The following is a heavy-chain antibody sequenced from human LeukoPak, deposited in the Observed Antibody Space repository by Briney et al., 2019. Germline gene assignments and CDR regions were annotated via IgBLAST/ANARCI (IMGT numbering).Heavy chain of an antibody. D-gene: IGHD3-22*01. Sequence: SGPTLVNPTQTLTLTCTFSGFSLSTSGMCVSWIRQPPGKALEWLARIDWDDDKYYSTSLKTRLTISKDTSKNQVVLTMTNMDPVDTATYYCARIARDCYDSSGPGPYYYYYMDVWGKGTTVTVSS. CDR3: ARIARDCYDSSGPGPYYYYYMDV. V-gene: IGHV2-70*11. J-gene: IGHJ6*03. CDR2: IDWDDDK. CDR1: GFSLSTSGMC.